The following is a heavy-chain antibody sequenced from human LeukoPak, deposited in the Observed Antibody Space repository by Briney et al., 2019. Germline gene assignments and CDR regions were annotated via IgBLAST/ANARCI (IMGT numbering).Heavy chain of an antibody. V-gene: IGHV3-21*01. CDR3: ARYDSSGWYGLDY. CDR1: GVTFSSYS. CDR2: ISSSSSYI. Sequence: GGSLRLSCAASGVTFSSYSMNWVRQAPGKGLEWVSSISSSSSYIYYADSVKGRFTISRDNAKNSLYLQMNSLRAEDTAVYYCARYDSSGWYGLDYWGQGTLVTVSS. J-gene: IGHJ4*02. D-gene: IGHD6-19*01.